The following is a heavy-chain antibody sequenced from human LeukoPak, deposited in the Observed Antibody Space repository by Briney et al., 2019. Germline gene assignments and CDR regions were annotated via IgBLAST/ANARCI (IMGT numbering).Heavy chain of an antibody. D-gene: IGHD3-10*01. CDR2: IIPILGIA. J-gene: IGHJ6*02. V-gene: IGHV1-69*04. CDR3: ARPLWFGELLYDYYGMDV. CDR1: GGTFSSYA. Sequence: ASVKVSCKASGGTFSSYAISWVRQAPGQGLEWMGRIIPILGIANYAQKFQGRVTITADKSTSTAYMELSSLRSEDTAVYYCARPLWFGELLYDYYGMDVWGQGTTVTVSS.